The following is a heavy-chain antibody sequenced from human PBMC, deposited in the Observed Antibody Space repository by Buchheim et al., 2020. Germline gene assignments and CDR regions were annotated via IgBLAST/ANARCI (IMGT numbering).Heavy chain of an antibody. V-gene: IGHV3-7*01. Sequence: EVQLVESGGGLVQPGGSLRLSCAASGFTFSSYSMNWVRQAPGKGLEWVASINQRGTEKYYVDSVKGRFTVSRDNGKNSLYLQMNNLRAEDTAVYYCARDGVAEGLYVDYWGQGTL. J-gene: IGHJ4*02. CDR3: ARDGVAEGLYVDY. CDR2: INQRGTEK. D-gene: IGHD2-15*01. CDR1: GFTFSSYS.